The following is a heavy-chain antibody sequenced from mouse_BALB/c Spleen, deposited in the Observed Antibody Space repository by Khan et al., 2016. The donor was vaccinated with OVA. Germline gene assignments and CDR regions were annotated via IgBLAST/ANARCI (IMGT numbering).Heavy chain of an antibody. CDR3: ARWGITTGFAY. J-gene: IGHJ3*01. V-gene: IGHV1S136*01. D-gene: IGHD2-4*01. CDR2: INPYNDGT. CDR1: GYTYTSYV. Sequence: VRLQQSGPELVKPGASVKMSCKASGYTYTSYVMHWVKQKPGPGLEWIGYINPYNDGTKYDEKFKGKATLFSDKSSSTPYMELSSLTSEDSAVYYCARWGITTGFAYWGQGTLVTVSA.